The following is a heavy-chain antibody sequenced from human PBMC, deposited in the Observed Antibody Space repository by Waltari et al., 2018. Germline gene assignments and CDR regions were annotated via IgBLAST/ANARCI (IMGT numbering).Heavy chain of an antibody. J-gene: IGHJ4*02. CDR1: GYPFTGYH. D-gene: IGHD6-19*01. CDR3: ARDGGWGDFDY. Sequence: QVQLVQSGAEVTKPGASVKVSCTASGYPFTGYHLYWGRQAPGQGLEWMGWINPKSGGTNSAQKFQGRVTMTRDTSISTAYMELSRLRSDDTAVYNCARDGGWGDFDYWGQGTLVTVSS. CDR2: INPKSGGT. V-gene: IGHV1-2*02.